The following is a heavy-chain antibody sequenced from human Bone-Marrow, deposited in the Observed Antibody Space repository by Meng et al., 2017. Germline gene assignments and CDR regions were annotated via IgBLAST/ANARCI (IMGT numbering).Heavy chain of an antibody. CDR1: GGTFSSYA. J-gene: IGHJ4*02. CDR2: IIPIFGTA. Sequence: SVKVSCKASGGTFSSYAISWVRQAPGQGLEWMGGIIPIFGTANYAQKFQGRVTITTDESTSTAYMELSSLRSEDTAVYYCARCKEVYSGYYLLSTYYFDYWGQGTLVTVSS. CDR3: ARCKEVYSGYYLLSTYYFDY. D-gene: IGHD3-22*01. V-gene: IGHV1-69*05.